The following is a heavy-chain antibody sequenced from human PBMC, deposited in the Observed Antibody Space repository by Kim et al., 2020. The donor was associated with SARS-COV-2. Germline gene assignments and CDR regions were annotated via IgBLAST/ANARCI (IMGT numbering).Heavy chain of an antibody. CDR1: GYTLTELS. V-gene: IGHV1-24*01. CDR3: AIAADNGWFDP. CDR2: FDPENGET. Sequence: ASVKVSCKVSGYTLTELSMHWVRQAPGKGLEWMGGFDPENGETIYAQKFQCRVTMTEDTSTDTAYMELSSLGSEDTAVYYCAIAADNGWFDPWGQGTLVTVSS. D-gene: IGHD2-8*01. J-gene: IGHJ5*02.